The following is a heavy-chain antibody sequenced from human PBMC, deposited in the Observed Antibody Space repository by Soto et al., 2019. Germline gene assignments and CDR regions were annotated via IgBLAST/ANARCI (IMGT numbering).Heavy chain of an antibody. J-gene: IGHJ6*02. CDR3: ARVRRWGGSGSYTYYYYGMDV. Sequence: PXVSLQLSCAASGFTFSDYYMSWIRQAPGKGLEWVSYISSSGSTIYYADSVKGRFTISRDNAKNSLYLQMNSLRAEDTAVYYCARVRRWGGSGSYTYYYYGMDVWGQGTTVTVSS. CDR1: GFTFSDYY. V-gene: IGHV3-11*01. D-gene: IGHD3-10*01. CDR2: ISSSGSTI.